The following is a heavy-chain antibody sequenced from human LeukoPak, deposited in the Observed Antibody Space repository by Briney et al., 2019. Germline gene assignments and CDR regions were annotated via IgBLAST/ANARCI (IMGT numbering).Heavy chain of an antibody. D-gene: IGHD3-3*01. Sequence: SVKVSCKASGGTFSNYTISWVRQAPGQGLEWMGGIIPIFGTANYAQKFQGRVTITADESTSTAYMELSSLRSEDTAVYYCARATEAPTGHPLRFLEWLSPVGWFDPWGQGTLVTVSS. J-gene: IGHJ5*02. CDR3: ARATEAPTGHPLRFLEWLSPVGWFDP. CDR1: GGTFSNYT. V-gene: IGHV1-69*13. CDR2: IIPIFGTA.